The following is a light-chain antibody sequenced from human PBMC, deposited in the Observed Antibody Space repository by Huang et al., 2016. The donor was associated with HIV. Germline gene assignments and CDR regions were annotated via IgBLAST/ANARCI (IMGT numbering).Light chain of an antibody. V-gene: IGKV1-39*01. Sequence: DIQMTQYPSSLSASVGDRVSISCRAGQDINTFLNWYQQKPGKAPKLLIYGASTLQSGVPYRFRGSGSGTDFTLTITSLQPEDIATYYCQQSFTTPPISFGQGTRLDIK. CDR1: QDINTF. CDR2: GAS. J-gene: IGKJ5*01. CDR3: QQSFTTPPIS.